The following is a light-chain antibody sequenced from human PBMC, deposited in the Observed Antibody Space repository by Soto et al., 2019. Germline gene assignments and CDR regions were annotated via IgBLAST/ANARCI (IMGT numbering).Light chain of an antibody. V-gene: IGKV3-15*01. Sequence: EIVMTQSPATLSVSPGGRASLSCRASQSVGSNLAWYQQTAGQAPRLLIYGASTRATGIPARFSGSGSGTEFTLTISSLQSEDFAVYSCLQYTNWPYTFGQGTKRESK. J-gene: IGKJ2*01. CDR3: LQYTNWPYT. CDR2: GAS. CDR1: QSVGSN.